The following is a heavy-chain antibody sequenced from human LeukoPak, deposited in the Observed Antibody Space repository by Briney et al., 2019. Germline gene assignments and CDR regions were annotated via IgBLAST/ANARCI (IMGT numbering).Heavy chain of an antibody. D-gene: IGHD6-6*01. V-gene: IGHV4-59*01. CDR1: GGSISSYY. CDR3: ARVSSRGWFDP. CDR2: IYYSGST. Sequence: SETLSLTCTVFGGSISSYYWSWIRQPPGKGLEWIGYIYYSGSTNYNPSLKSRVTISVDTSKNQFSLKLSSVTAADTAVYYCARVSSRGWFDPWGQGTLVTVSS. J-gene: IGHJ5*02.